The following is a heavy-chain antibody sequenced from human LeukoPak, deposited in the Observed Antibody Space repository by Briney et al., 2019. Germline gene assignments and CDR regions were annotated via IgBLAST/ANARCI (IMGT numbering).Heavy chain of an antibody. CDR3: ARTLVTTTSMSFDY. J-gene: IGHJ4*02. V-gene: IGHV4-59*06. CDR1: GGSISSYY. D-gene: IGHD4-17*01. CDR2: IYYSGST. Sequence: SETLSLTCTVSGGSISSYYWSWIRQPLGKGLEWIGYIYYSGSTCYNPSLRSRVTISVDTSKNQFSLELSSVTAADTAVYYCARTLVTTTSMSFDYWGQGTLVTVSS.